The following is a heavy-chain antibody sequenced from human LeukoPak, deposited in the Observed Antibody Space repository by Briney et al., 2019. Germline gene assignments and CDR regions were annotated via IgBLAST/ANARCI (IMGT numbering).Heavy chain of an antibody. V-gene: IGHV5-51*01. D-gene: IGHD4-17*01. CDR2: IYPADSDT. Sequence: GESLKISCKGSAYMFANYLIGWVRQMPGKGLEWMGIIYPADSDTRYSPSFQGQVNMSVDKSTSTSFLHWSSLKVSDTAIYYCARQSSDSDYGSSMDVWGQGTTVTVSS. CDR1: AYMFANYL. J-gene: IGHJ6*02. CDR3: ARQSSDSDYGSSMDV.